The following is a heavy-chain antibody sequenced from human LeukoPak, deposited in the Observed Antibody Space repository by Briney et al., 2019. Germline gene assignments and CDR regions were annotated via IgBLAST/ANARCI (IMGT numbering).Heavy chain of an antibody. Sequence: GASVKDSCRASGYTFTSYGISWVRQAPGQGLEWMGWISAYNGNTNYAQKLQGRVTMTTDTSTSTAYMELRSLRSDDTAVYYCARGADYGDYGGDFDYWGQGTLVTVSS. CDR2: ISAYNGNT. CDR3: ARGADYGDYGGDFDY. J-gene: IGHJ4*02. CDR1: GYTFTSYG. D-gene: IGHD4-17*01. V-gene: IGHV1-18*01.